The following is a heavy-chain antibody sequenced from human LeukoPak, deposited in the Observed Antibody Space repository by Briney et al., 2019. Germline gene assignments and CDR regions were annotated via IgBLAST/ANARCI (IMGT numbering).Heavy chain of an antibody. J-gene: IGHJ4*02. Sequence: ASVKVSCKASGYTFSGYYMHWVRQAPGQGLEWMGWIDPNSGGTNYAQKFKGRVTMTRDTSISTAYMELSSLRSEDTAVYYCARGPGSGYDYGRLFGYWGQGTLVTVSS. V-gene: IGHV1-2*02. CDR2: IDPNSGGT. CDR1: GYTFSGYY. CDR3: ARGPGSGYDYGRLFGY. D-gene: IGHD5-12*01.